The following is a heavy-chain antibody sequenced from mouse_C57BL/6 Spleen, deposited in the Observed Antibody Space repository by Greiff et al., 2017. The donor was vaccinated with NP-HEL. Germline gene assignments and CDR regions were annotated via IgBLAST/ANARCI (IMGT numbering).Heavy chain of an antibody. D-gene: IGHD2-4*01. V-gene: IGHV1-52*01. CDR3: ARGGLRRLGY. CDR2: IDPSDSDT. Sequence: QVQLQQPGAELVRPGSSVKLSCKASGYTFTSYWMHWVKQRPIQGLEWIGNIDPSDSDTHYNQKFKDKATLTVDKSSSTAYMQLSSLTSEDSAVYYCARGGLRRLGYWGQGTTLTVSS. J-gene: IGHJ2*01. CDR1: GYTFTSYW.